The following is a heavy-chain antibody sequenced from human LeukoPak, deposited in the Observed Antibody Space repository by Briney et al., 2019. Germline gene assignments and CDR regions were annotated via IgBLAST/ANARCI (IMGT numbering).Heavy chain of an antibody. V-gene: IGHV3-66*01. CDR1: GFTDRINY. J-gene: IGHJ3*02. CDR3: AGSGSKGYTTALDI. D-gene: IGHD2-2*02. Sequence: GGSLRLSCAASGFTDRINYMSWARHPPGGAVVGVSVIYSGGSTYYADSVKGRFTISRDNSKNTLYLQMNSLRAEDTAVYYCAGSGSKGYTTALDIWGQGTMVTVSS. CDR2: IYSGGST.